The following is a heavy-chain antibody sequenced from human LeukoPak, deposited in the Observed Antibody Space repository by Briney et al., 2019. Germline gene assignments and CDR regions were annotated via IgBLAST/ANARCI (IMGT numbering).Heavy chain of an antibody. CDR2: INPNSGGT. CDR3: ARSITMVRGVIEFWLDP. D-gene: IGHD3-10*01. V-gene: IGHV1-2*04. J-gene: IGHJ5*02. CDR1: GYTFTCYY. Sequence: ASVKVSCKASGYTFTCYYMHWVGQAPGQGREWMGWINPNSGGTNYAQKFQGWVTMTRDTSISTAYMELSRLRSDDTAVYYCARSITMVRGVIEFWLDPWGQGTLVTVSS.